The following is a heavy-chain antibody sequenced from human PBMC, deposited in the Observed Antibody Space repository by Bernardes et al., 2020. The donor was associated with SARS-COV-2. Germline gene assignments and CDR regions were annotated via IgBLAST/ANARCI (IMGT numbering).Heavy chain of an antibody. Sequence: SETLSLTCTVSGGSISSYYWSWIRQPPGKGLEWIGYIYYSGSTNYNPSLKSRVTISVDTSKNQFSLKLSSVTAADTAVYYCARGGGSSGWYSGNWFDPWGQGTLVTVSS. D-gene: IGHD6-19*01. CDR3: ARGGGSSGWYSGNWFDP. CDR2: IYYSGST. V-gene: IGHV4-59*01. CDR1: GGSISSYY. J-gene: IGHJ5*02.